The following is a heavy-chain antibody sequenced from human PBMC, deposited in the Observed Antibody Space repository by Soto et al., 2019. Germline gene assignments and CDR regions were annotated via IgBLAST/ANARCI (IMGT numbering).Heavy chain of an antibody. D-gene: IGHD5-18*01. CDR3: ARGKEPMVNLYYGMDV. J-gene: IGHJ6*02. CDR1: GFTFGDYA. CDR2: IRSKAYGGTT. Sequence: GGSLRLSCTASGFTFGDYAMSWVRQAPGKGLEWVGFIRSKAYGGTTEYAASVKGRFTISRDDSKSIAYLQMNSLKTEDTAVYYCARGKEPMVNLYYGMDVWGQGTTVTVSS. V-gene: IGHV3-49*04.